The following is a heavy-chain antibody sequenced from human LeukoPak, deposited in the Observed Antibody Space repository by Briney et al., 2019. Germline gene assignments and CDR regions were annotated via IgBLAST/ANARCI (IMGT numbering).Heavy chain of an antibody. CDR3: ARPRYYYDSSGYPRLSDYYYMDV. D-gene: IGHD3-22*01. Sequence: SETLSLTCTVSGGSISSSSYYWGWIHQPPGKGLEWIGSIYYSGSTYYNPSLKSRVTISVDTSKNQFSLKLSSVTAADTAVYYCARPRYYYDSSGYPRLSDYYYMDVWGKGTTVTVSS. CDR1: GGSISSSSYY. J-gene: IGHJ6*03. CDR2: IYYSGST. V-gene: IGHV4-39*01.